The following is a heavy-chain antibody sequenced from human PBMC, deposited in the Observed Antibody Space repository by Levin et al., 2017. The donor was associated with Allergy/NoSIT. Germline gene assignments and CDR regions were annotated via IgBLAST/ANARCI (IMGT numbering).Heavy chain of an antibody. CDR3: AKHRGGFEY. D-gene: IGHD1-14*01. CDR1: GFTFRSYA. J-gene: IGHJ4*02. CDR2: ISSSGDST. V-gene: IGHV3-23*01. Sequence: GESLKISCAASGFTFRSYAMSWVRQAPGKGLEWVSTISSSGDSTYYADSVKGRFTISRDNSKNTLYLQMNSLRAEDTAVYYCAKHRGGFEYWGQGTLVNVSS.